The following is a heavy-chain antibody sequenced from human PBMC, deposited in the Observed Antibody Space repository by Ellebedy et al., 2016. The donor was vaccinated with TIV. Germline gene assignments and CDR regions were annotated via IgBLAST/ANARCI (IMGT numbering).Heavy chain of an antibody. V-gene: IGHV3-21*01. J-gene: IGHJ4*02. Sequence: GESLKISCAASGFTFSTYSMNWVRQAPGKGLEWVSSISSSTSYIYYADSVKGRFTISRDNAENSLYLQMNSLRAEDTAVYYCARDWHYYGSGSYSEGFDYWGQGTLVTVSS. CDR1: GFTFSTYS. D-gene: IGHD3-10*01. CDR2: ISSSTSYI. CDR3: ARDWHYYGSGSYSEGFDY.